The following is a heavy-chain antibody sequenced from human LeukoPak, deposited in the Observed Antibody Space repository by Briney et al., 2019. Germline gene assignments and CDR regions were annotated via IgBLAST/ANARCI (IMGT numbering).Heavy chain of an antibody. CDR1: GFTFSSYS. D-gene: IGHD5-24*01. Sequence: GGSLRLSCAASGFTFSSYSMNWVRQAPGKGLEWVSSISSSSSYIYYADSEKGRFTISRDNAKNSLYLQMNNLRAEDTAVYYCAKDLGRDGSEIFDYWGQGTLVTVSS. V-gene: IGHV3-21*04. J-gene: IGHJ4*02. CDR2: ISSSSSYI. CDR3: AKDLGRDGSEIFDY.